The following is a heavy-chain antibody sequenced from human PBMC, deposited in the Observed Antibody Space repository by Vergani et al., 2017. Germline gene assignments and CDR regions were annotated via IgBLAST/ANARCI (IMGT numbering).Heavy chain of an antibody. CDR3: ASSVQLERHEKYYYYYYGMDV. Sequence: QVQLQESGPGLVKPSETLSLTCPVSGSSISSGNYWGWIRHPPGKGVEWIGSINHSGGTYYNPSLKSRITISVDTSKNQFSLKLSSVTAADTAVYYCASSVQLERHEKYYYYYYGMDVWGQGTTVTVSS. J-gene: IGHJ6*02. CDR2: INHSGGT. V-gene: IGHV4-38-2*01. CDR1: GSSISSGNY. D-gene: IGHD1-1*01.